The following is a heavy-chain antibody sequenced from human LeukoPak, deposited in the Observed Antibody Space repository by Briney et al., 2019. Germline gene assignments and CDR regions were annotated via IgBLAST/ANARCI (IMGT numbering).Heavy chain of an antibody. Sequence: SETLSLTCTVSGGSISSYYWSWVRQPPGKGPEWIGYIYNSGSTDYNPSLKRRVTISVDTSKNQLSLKLSSVTAADTAVYYCARGSKDIVVVPAAPDYWGQGTLVTVSS. V-gene: IGHV4-59*12. CDR3: ARGSKDIVVVPAAPDY. J-gene: IGHJ4*02. CDR2: IYNSGST. D-gene: IGHD2-2*01. CDR1: GGSISSYY.